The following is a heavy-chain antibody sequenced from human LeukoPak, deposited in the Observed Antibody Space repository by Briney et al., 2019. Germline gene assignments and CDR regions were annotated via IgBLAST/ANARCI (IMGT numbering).Heavy chain of an antibody. V-gene: IGHV4-34*01. CDR3: ARGNCSSTSCYRYFDY. J-gene: IGHJ4*02. CDR1: GGSFSGYY. CDR2: INHSGST. Sequence: SETLSLTCAVYGGSFSGYYWSWIRQPPGKGLDWIGEINHSGSTNYNPSLKSRVTISVDTSKNQFSLKLRSVTAADTAVYYCARGNCSSTSCYRYFDYWGQGTLVTVSS. D-gene: IGHD2-2*01.